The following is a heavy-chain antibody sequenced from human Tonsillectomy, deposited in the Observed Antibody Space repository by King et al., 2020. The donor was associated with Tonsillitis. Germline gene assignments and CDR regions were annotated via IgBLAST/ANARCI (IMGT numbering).Heavy chain of an antibody. D-gene: IGHD6-13*01. V-gene: IGHV4-59*01. CDR2: IYYSGST. Sequence: VQLQESGPGLVKPSETLSLTCTVSSGSISTYQWSWIRQPPGKGLEWIGYIYYSGSTNYNPSLKSRVTISLDTSKNQFFMKLSSVTAADTAVYYCARKHSSTWYFDYWGQGTLVTVSS. J-gene: IGHJ4*02. CDR1: SGSISTYQ. CDR3: ARKHSSTWYFDY.